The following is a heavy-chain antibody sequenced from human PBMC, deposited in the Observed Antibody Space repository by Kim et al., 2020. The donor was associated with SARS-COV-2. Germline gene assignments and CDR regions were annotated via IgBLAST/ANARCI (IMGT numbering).Heavy chain of an antibody. CDR1: GYTFTGNY. J-gene: IGHJ5*02. CDR2: INPNSGGI. D-gene: IGHD6-13*01. Sequence: ASVKVSCKASGYTFTGNYIHWVRRAPGQGLEWVGRINPNSGGIKYAQKLQSRLTLTTDTSITTAYMDLSKLRSDDTAVYFCAVAQSRSFDPWGQGTLVTVSS. V-gene: IGHV1-2*06. CDR3: AVAQSRSFDP.